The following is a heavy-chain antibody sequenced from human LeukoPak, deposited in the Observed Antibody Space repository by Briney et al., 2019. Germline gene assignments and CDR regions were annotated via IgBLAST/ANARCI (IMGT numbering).Heavy chain of an antibody. V-gene: IGHV4-39*01. CDR1: GGSISSSSYY. Sequence: SVTLSLTCTVSGGSISSSSYYWGWIRQPPGKGLEWIGSIYYSGSTYYNPSLKSRVTISVDTSRNQFSLKLSSVTAADTAVYYCARRGGSYRYFDYWGQGTLVTVSS. J-gene: IGHJ4*02. CDR3: ARRGGSYRYFDY. CDR2: IYYSGST. D-gene: IGHD1-26*01.